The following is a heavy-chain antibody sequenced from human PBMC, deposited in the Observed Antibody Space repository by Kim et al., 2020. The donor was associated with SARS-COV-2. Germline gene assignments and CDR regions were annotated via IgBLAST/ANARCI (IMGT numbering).Heavy chain of an antibody. CDR1: GYIFTSYH. Sequence: ASVKVSCKASGYIFTSYHMHWVRQAPGQGLEWMGIINPSGGKTYYAQKLQGRITVTTDTSANTLYMQLSSLTSDDTAIYYCAREKTAVFYNCWGQGTLVTVSS. J-gene: IGHJ4*02. V-gene: IGHV1-46*04. D-gene: IGHD3-9*01. CDR3: AREKTAVFYNC. CDR2: INPSGGKT.